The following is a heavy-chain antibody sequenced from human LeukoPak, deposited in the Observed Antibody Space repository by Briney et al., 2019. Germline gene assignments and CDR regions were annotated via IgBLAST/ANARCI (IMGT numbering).Heavy chain of an antibody. D-gene: IGHD2/OR15-2a*01. J-gene: IGHJ6*02. CDR2: IIPTFGTA. Sequence: ASVKVSCKASGGTFSSYAISWVRQAPGRGLEWMGGIIPTFGTANYAQKFQGRVTITTDESTSTAYMELRSLRSDDTAVYYCARDRINKIFDPLYGMDVWGQGTTVTVSS. V-gene: IGHV1-69*05. CDR1: GGTFSSYA. CDR3: ARDRINKIFDPLYGMDV.